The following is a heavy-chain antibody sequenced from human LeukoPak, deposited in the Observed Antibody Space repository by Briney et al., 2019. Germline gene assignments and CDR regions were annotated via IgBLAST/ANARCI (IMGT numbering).Heavy chain of an antibody. J-gene: IGHJ4*02. CDR3: ARDASTIRFDY. CDR1: GYTFTSHS. Sequence: ASVKVPCKASGYTFTSHSINWSRQAPGQGLEWMGWITTNTGNPTYAQGFTGRFVFSLDTSVSTAYLQISSLKAEDTAVYYCARDASTIRFDYWGQGTLVTVSS. D-gene: IGHD5-24*01. V-gene: IGHV7-4-1*02. CDR2: ITTNTGNP.